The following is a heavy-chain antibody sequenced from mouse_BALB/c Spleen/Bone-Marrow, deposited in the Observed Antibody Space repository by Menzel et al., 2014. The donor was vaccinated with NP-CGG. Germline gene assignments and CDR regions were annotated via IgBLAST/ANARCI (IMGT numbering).Heavy chain of an antibody. V-gene: IGHV1-77*01. D-gene: IGHD1-1*02. CDR1: GYTFTDYV. Sequence: VQLQQSGPELVKPGASVKMSCKASGYTFTDYVISWVKQRTGQGLEWIGEIYPGSGSTYYNEKFKGKATLTADKSSNTVYIQLISLSSEDSSVFFCVTDPYYGRQYYSVYWGQGTTLTVSS. CDR3: VTDPYYGRQYYSVY. CDR2: IYPGSGST. J-gene: IGHJ2*01.